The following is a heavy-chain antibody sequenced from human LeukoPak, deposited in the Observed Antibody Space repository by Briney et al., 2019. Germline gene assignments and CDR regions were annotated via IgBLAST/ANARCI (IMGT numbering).Heavy chain of an antibody. D-gene: IGHD3-22*01. Sequence: PSETLSLTCTVSGGSISSSSYYWGWIRQPPGKGLEWIGSIYYSGSTYYNPSLKSRVTISVDTSKNQFSLKLSSVTAADTAVYYCARDITYGRYYDSSGYALDYWGQGTLVTVSS. J-gene: IGHJ4*02. CDR2: IYYSGST. CDR3: ARDITYGRYYDSSGYALDY. CDR1: GGSISSSSYY. V-gene: IGHV4-39*07.